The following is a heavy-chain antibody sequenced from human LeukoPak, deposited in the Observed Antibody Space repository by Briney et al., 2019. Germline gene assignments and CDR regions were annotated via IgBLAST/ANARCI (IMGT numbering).Heavy chain of an antibody. Sequence: SETLSLTCTVSGGSISSYYWSWIRQPPGKGLEWIGYIYYSGSTNYNPSLKSRVTISVDTSKNQFSLKLSSVTAADTAVYFCAPWNDNYRAFDYWGQGTLVTVSS. V-gene: IGHV4-59*08. CDR2: IYYSGST. CDR1: GGSISSYY. J-gene: IGHJ4*02. CDR3: APWNDNYRAFDY. D-gene: IGHD1-1*01.